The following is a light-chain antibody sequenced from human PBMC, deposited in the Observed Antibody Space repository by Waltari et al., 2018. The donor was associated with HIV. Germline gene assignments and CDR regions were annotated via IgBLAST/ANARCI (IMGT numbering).Light chain of an antibody. CDR1: SSNIGEGYD. V-gene: IGLV1-40*01. CDR3: HSYDSSLSAWV. Sequence: QSVLTQPPSVSGAPGQRVSISCTGSSSNIGEGYDVHWYQELPGTAPNLLIYGESNRASGVPDRFCGSKAGTSASLAITGLQFEDEADYYCHSYDSSLSAWVFGGGTKLTVL. CDR2: GES. J-gene: IGLJ3*02.